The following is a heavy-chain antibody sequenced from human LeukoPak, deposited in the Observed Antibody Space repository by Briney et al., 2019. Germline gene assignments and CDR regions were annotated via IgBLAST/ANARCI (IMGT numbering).Heavy chain of an antibody. CDR2: ISRSGATK. CDR1: GFAFSSYG. CDR3: AANYYDSGSSPY. V-gene: IGHV3-23*01. Sequence: GGSLRLSCAASGFAFSSYGMSWVRQAPGKGLEWVSGISRSGATKYYADSVKGRFTISRDNSKNTLYVQMNSLRAADTGLYYCAANYYDSGSSPYWGQGTLVTVSS. J-gene: IGHJ4*02. D-gene: IGHD3-10*01.